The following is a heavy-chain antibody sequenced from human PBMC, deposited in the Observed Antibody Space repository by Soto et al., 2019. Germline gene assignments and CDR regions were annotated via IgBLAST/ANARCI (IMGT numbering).Heavy chain of an antibody. CDR3: AHKCPEECPLDY. V-gene: IGHV2-5*02. CDR2: IYWDDSK. Sequence: QITLKESGPTLVRPTQTLTLTCAFSGFSLSTSGVGVGWIRQPPGKALEWLAVIYWDDSKHYSPSLRSRLTITKYTSKNQVVLTMTNMDPMDPGTYYCAHKCPEECPLDYWGHRTLVTPSS. J-gene: IGHJ4*01. CDR1: GFSLSTSGVG. D-gene: IGHD3-3*01.